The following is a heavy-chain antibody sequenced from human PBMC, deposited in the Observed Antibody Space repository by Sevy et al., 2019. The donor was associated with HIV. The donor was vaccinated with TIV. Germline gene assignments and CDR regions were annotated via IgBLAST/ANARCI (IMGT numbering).Heavy chain of an antibody. CDR2: MNPNSGNT. V-gene: IGHV1-8*01. CDR1: GHTFTSYD. CDR3: ARNRDKICSGGSCYSDYYYGMDV. J-gene: IGHJ6*02. D-gene: IGHD2-15*01. Sequence: ASVKVSCKASGHTFTSYDINWVRQATGQGLEWMGWMNPNSGNTGYAQTFQGRVTMTRNTSISTAYMELSSLRSEDTAVYYCARNRDKICSGGSCYSDYYYGMDVWGQGTTVTVSS.